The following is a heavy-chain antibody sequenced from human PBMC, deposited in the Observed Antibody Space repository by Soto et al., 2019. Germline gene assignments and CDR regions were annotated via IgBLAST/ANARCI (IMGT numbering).Heavy chain of an antibody. J-gene: IGHJ4*02. CDR1: GGSISSYY. D-gene: IGHD1-20*01. Sequence: PSETLSLTCTVSGGSISSYYWSWIRQPPGKGLEWIGYIYYSGSTNYNPSLKSRVTISVDTSKNQFSLKLSSVTAADTAVYYCARAHYNWNDQVALDYWGQGTLVTVS. CDR2: IYYSGST. CDR3: ARAHYNWNDQVALDY. V-gene: IGHV4-59*01.